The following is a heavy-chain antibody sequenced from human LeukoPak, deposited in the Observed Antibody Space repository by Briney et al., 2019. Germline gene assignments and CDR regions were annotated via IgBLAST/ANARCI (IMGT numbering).Heavy chain of an antibody. J-gene: IGHJ4*02. CDR2: VYYSGST. CDR3: ARQYGSGSYYPPFDY. Sequence: SETLSLTCAVSGGSISSSYWWSWVRQPPGKGLEWIGEVYYSGSTYYNPSLKSRVTISVDTSKNQFSLRLSSVTASDTAVYYCARQYGSGSYYPPFDYWGQGTLVTVSS. V-gene: IGHV4-4*02. CDR1: GGSISSSYW. D-gene: IGHD3-10*01.